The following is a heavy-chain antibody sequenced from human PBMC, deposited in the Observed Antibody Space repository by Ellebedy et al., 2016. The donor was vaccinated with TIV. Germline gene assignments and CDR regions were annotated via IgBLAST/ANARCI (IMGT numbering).Heavy chain of an antibody. J-gene: IGHJ6*02. Sequence: PGGSLRLSCAASGFTFSSYSMNWVRQAPGKGLEWVSYISSSSSTIYYADSVKGRFTISRDNAKNSLYLQMNSLRDEDTAVYYCASPSGSRAYYYYGMDVWGQGTTVTVSS. CDR3: ASPSGSRAYYYYGMDV. CDR1: GFTFSSYS. CDR2: ISSSSSTI. V-gene: IGHV3-48*02. D-gene: IGHD1-26*01.